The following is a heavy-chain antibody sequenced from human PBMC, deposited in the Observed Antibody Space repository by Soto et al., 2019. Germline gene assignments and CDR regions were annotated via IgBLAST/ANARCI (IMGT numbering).Heavy chain of an antibody. D-gene: IGHD3-10*01. CDR2: VYPDDSDA. CDR3: ARRATVVRGVTSYYFDY. J-gene: IGHJ4*02. CDR1: GYSFTNNW. Sequence: PGESLKISCKGSGYSFTNNWIGWVRQMPGKGLEWMGIVYPDDSDARYSPSFQGQVTISADKSISTAYLQWSSLKASDTAMYYCARRATVVRGVTSYYFDYWGQGTLVTSPQ. V-gene: IGHV5-51*01.